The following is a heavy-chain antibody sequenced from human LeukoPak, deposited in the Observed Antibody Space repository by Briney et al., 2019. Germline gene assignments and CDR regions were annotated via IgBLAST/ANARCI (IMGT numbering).Heavy chain of an antibody. D-gene: IGHD3-22*01. V-gene: IGHV4-59*11. CDR2: IYYSGST. J-gene: IGHJ3*02. CDR3: ARLLDNDSSGYPDTFDM. Sequence: ETLSLPCTVSGGSINSHFWSWIRQPPGKGLEWIGYIYYSGSTKYNPSLQSRVTISVDTSESNFSLKLTSVTAADTAVYYCARLLDNDSSGYPDTFDMWGQGTVVIVSS. CDR1: GGSINSHF.